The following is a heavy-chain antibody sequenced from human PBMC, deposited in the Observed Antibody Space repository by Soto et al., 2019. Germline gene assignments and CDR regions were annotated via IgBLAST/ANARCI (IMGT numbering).Heavy chain of an antibody. D-gene: IGHD6-19*01. J-gene: IGHJ5*02. CDR1: GGSISSGGYY. Sequence: QVQLQESGPGLVKPSQTLSLTCTVSGGSISSGGYYWSWIRQHPGKGLEWIGYIYYSGSTYYNPSLKGRVIISVDTSKNQFSLKLSSVTAAGTAVYDCAREQAYSSGWYLAGWFDPWGQGTLGTVSS. CDR3: AREQAYSSGWYLAGWFDP. V-gene: IGHV4-31*03. CDR2: IYYSGST.